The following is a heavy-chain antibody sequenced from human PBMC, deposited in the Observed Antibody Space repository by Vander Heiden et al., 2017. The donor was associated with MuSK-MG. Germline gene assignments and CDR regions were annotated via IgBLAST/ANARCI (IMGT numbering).Heavy chain of an antibody. Sequence: QVTLTESGPVLVKPTATLTLPCTVSGFSLSNARMGVSWLRHPPGKALEWLAHIFSNDEKSYSTSMKSRLTIAKDTSKSQVVLTMTNLDPVHTATYYCARLPLYGSGIRIRKIDAFDIWGQGTMVTVAS. CDR2: IFSNDEK. D-gene: IGHD3-10*01. V-gene: IGHV2-26*01. CDR1: GFSLSNARMG. CDR3: ARLPLYGSGIRIRKIDAFDI. J-gene: IGHJ3*02.